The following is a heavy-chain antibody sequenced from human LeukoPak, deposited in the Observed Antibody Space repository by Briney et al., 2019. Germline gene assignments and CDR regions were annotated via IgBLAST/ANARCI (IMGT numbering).Heavy chain of an antibody. D-gene: IGHD6-13*01. V-gene: IGHV3-7*01. CDR1: RFTSSNYW. CDR2: INQDRSEI. Sequence: PGGSLRLSCSVSRFTSSNYWMTWVRQAPGKGLESLGNINQDRSEINYVNSVKGRFTISRDNAENSLYLQMNSLRAEDTAIYYCARDRHINSWSNDRFDYWGQGALVTVSS. J-gene: IGHJ4*02. CDR3: ARDRHINSWSNDRFDY.